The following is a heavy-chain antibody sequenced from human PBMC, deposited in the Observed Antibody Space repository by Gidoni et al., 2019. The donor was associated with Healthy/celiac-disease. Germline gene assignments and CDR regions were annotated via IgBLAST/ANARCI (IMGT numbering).Heavy chain of an antibody. CDR2: IKSKTDGGTT. J-gene: IGHJ6*03. Sequence: TFSNAWMNWVRQAPGKGLEWVGRIKSKTDGGTTDYAAPVKGRFTISRDDSKNTLYLQMNSLKTEDTAVYYCTTADYGSGSYYNGYYYYMDVWGKGTTVTVSS. CDR1: TFSNAW. D-gene: IGHD3-10*01. V-gene: IGHV3-15*07. CDR3: TTADYGSGSYYNGYYYYMDV.